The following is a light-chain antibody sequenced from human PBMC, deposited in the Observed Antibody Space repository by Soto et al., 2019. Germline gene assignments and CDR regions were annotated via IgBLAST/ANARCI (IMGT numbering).Light chain of an antibody. Sequence: EIVLTQSPGTLSLSPGERATLSCRASHSVSSSYLAWYQQKPGQAPMLLIYGASSRATGIPDRFSGSGSGTDFTLIISRLEPEDFAVYYWQQYGSSPPSTFGQGTRLEIK. CDR1: HSVSSSY. CDR2: GAS. CDR3: QQYGSSPPST. V-gene: IGKV3-20*01. J-gene: IGKJ5*01.